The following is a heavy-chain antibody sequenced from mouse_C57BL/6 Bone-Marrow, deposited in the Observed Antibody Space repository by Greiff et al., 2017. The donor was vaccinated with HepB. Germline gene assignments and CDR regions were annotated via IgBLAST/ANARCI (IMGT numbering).Heavy chain of an antibody. CDR2: INPSNGGT. J-gene: IGHJ2*01. CDR3: ARYITTPGDFDY. D-gene: IGHD1-1*01. V-gene: IGHV1-53*01. Sequence: QVHVKQPGTELVKPGASVKLSCKASGYTFTSYWMHWVKQRPGQGLEWIGNINPSNGGTNYNEKFKSKATLTVDKSSSTAYMQLSSLTSEDSAVYYCARYITTPGDFDYWGQGTTVTVST. CDR1: GYTFTSYW.